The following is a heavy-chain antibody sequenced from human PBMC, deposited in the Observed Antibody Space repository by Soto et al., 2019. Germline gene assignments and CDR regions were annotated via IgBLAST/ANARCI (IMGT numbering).Heavy chain of an antibody. CDR3: ARGGILWFGELSSYYYYGMDV. CDR1: GFTFSSYG. V-gene: IGHV3-33*01. D-gene: IGHD3-10*01. Sequence: QVQLVESGGGVVQPGRSLRLSCAASGFTFSSYGMHWVRQAPGKGLEWVAVIWYDGSNKYYADSVKGRFTISRDNSKHTLYLQMNSLRAEDTAVYYCARGGILWFGELSSYYYYGMDVWGQGTTVTVSS. CDR2: IWYDGSNK. J-gene: IGHJ6*02.